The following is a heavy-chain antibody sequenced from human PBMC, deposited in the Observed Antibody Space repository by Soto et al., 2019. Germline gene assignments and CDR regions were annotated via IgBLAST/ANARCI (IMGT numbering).Heavy chain of an antibody. V-gene: IGHV1-46*01. CDR1: GYSFTSYY. Sequence: QVQLVQSGAEVKKPGASVKVSCKTSGYSFTSYYIHWVRQAPGQGLEWLGVITPGGGSTTYAQKFQGRLTVTRDTSASTALMELSSLRSEDTAVYYCARLLVRFPEMGFDSWGQGTLVTVSS. J-gene: IGHJ4*02. D-gene: IGHD2-15*01. CDR2: ITPGGGST. CDR3: ARLLVRFPEMGFDS.